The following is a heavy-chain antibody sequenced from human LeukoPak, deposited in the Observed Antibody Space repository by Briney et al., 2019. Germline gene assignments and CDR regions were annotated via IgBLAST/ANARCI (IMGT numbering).Heavy chain of an antibody. D-gene: IGHD5-12*01. J-gene: IGHJ4*02. CDR2: IKPDGSSM. CDR1: GFSFSSYW. CDR3: ATLYGGSTDY. V-gene: IGHV3-74*01. Sequence: GGSLRLSCAASGFSFSSYWMNWVRQAPGKGLVWVSRIKPDGSSMSYADSVQGRFTISRDNAKNTLYLQMNSLRAEDTAVYYCATLYGGSTDYWGQGTLVTVSS.